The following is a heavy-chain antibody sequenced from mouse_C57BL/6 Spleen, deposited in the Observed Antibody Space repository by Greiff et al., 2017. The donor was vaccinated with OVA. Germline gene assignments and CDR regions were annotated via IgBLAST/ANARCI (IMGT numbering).Heavy chain of an antibody. CDR2: IYPGSGST. CDR1: GYTFTSYW. CDR3: ARDYYGSSYVAWFAY. D-gene: IGHD1-1*01. V-gene: IGHV1-55*01. J-gene: IGHJ3*01. Sequence: VQLPQPGAELVKPGASVKMSCKASGYTFTSYWITWVKQRPGQGLEWIGDIYPGSGSTNYNEKFKSKATLTVDTSSSTAYMQLSSLTSEDSAVYDCARDYYGSSYVAWFAYWGQGTLVTVSA.